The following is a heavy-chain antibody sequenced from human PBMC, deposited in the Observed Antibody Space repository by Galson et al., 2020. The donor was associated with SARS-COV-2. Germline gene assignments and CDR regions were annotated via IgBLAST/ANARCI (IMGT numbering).Heavy chain of an antibody. CDR1: GFTFSSYG. V-gene: IGHV3-33*01. D-gene: IGHD3-9*01. Sequence: QLGESLTLSCAVSGFTFSSYGFHWIRHAPGPGLGRVAVIWYDGSNKYYADSVPGRFTISRDNSKNTLYLQMHSLRAEDTAVYYCARDQTEYAILNGEYFPYYYDCWDVWGQGSRVNVAS. CDR2: IWYDGSNK. J-gene: IGHJ6*01. CDR3: ARDQTEYAILNGEYFPYYYDCWDV.